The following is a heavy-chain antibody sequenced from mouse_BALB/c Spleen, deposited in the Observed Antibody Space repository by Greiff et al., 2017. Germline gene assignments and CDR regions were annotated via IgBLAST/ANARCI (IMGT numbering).Heavy chain of an antibody. V-gene: IGHV14-3*02. J-gene: IGHJ1*01. CDR2: IDPANGNT. CDR1: GFNIKDTY. Sequence: VQLKQSGAELVKPGASVKLSCTASGFNIKDTYMHWVKQRPEQGLEWIGRIDPANGNTKYDPKFQGKATITADTSSNTAYLQLSSLTSEDTAVYYCARGATVVAWYFDVWGAGTTVTVSS. D-gene: IGHD1-1*01. CDR3: ARGATVVAWYFDV.